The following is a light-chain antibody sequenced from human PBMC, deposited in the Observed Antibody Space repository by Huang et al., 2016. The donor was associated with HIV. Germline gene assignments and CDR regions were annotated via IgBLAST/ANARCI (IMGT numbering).Light chain of an antibody. CDR2: GAS. J-gene: IGKJ4*01. V-gene: IGKV3-15*01. CDR3: QQYNNWPLT. CDR1: ESVSSN. Sequence: EIVMTQSPATLSVSPGERVTLSCRASESVSSNLAWYQRKPGQAPWVLIYGASTRATGVPARFSGSGSGTEFTLTINSLQSEDFAFYYCQQYNNWPLTFGGGTKVEIK.